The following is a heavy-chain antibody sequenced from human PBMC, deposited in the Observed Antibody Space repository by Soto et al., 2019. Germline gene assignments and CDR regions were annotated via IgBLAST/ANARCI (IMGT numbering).Heavy chain of an antibody. CDR2: IWYDGSNK. D-gene: IGHD3-10*01. V-gene: IGHV3-33*01. CDR1: GFTFSSYG. J-gene: IGHJ4*02. CDR3: ARVGRGAAGFGDDGFDY. Sequence: GGSLRLSCAASGFTFSSYGMHWVRQAPGKGLEWVAVIWYDGSNKYYADSVKGRFTISRDNSKNTLYLQMNSLRAEDTAVYYCARVGRGAAGFGDDGFDYWGQGTLVTVSS.